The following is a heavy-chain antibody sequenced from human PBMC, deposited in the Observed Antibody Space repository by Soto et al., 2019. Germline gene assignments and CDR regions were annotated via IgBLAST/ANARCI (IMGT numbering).Heavy chain of an antibody. J-gene: IGHJ2*01. D-gene: IGHD4-17*01. CDR1: GFSLTNARMG. V-gene: IGHV2-26*01. Sequence: QVTLKESGPVLVKPTETLTLTCTVSGFSLTNARMGVSWIRQPPGKALEWLTHIFSNDEKSYSTSLKNRLTISKDTSKSQVVLIMTNMDPVDTATYYGARIRSGDYVHWNFDLWGRGALVAVSS. CDR3: ARIRSGDYVHWNFDL. CDR2: IFSNDEK.